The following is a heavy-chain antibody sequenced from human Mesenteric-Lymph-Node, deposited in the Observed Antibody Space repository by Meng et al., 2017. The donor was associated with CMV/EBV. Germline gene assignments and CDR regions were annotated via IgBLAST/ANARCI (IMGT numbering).Heavy chain of an antibody. Sequence: GESLKISCAASGFNFDDYAMHWVRQAPGKGLEWVSYISSSGSTIYYADSVKGRFTISRDNAKNSLYLQINSLRAEDTAVYYCARRNDGSADRYYYYGMDVWGQGTTVTVSS. V-gene: IGHV3-48*03. CDR2: ISSSGSTI. CDR1: GFNFDDYA. CDR3: ARRNDGSADRYYYYGMDV. J-gene: IGHJ6*02. D-gene: IGHD1-1*01.